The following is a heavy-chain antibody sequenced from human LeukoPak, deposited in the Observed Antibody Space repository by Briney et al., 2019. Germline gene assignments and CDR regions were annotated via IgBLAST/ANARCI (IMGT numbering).Heavy chain of an antibody. V-gene: IGHV1-18*01. J-gene: IGHJ5*02. D-gene: IGHD2-2*01. CDR1: GYTFTSYG. Sequence: GASVKVSCKASGYTFTSYGISWVRQAPGQGLEWMGWVSAYNGNTNYAQKLQGRVTMTTDTSTSTAYMELRSLRSDDTAVYYCARPRCSSTSCYSGEDWFDPWGQGTLVTVSS. CDR3: ARPRCSSTSCYSGEDWFDP. CDR2: VSAYNGNT.